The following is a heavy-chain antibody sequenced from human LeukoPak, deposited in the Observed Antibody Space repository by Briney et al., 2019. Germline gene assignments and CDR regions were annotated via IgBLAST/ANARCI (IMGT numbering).Heavy chain of an antibody. D-gene: IGHD2-2*01. V-gene: IGHV4-38-2*02. CDR2: FFHSGST. CDR3: ARGDQYCSSTTCHRWYFDL. CDR1: GYSISSGDY. Sequence: PSETLSLTCTVSGYSISSGDYWGWIRQPPGKGLEWIGNFFHSGSTYYNPSLKSRVTISVDTSKNQFSLRLSSVTAADTAVYYCARGDQYCSSTTCHRWYFDLWGRGTLVTVSS. J-gene: IGHJ2*01.